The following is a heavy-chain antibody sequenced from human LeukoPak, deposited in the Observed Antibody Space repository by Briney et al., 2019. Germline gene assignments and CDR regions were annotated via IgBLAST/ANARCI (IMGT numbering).Heavy chain of an antibody. D-gene: IGHD3-3*01. CDR3: ARTYDFWSGYYYDY. J-gene: IGHJ4*02. CDR2: ISAYNGNT. CDR1: GYTFTSYG. Sequence: GASVKVSCKASGYTFTSYGISWVRQAPGQGLEWMRWISAYNGNTNYAQKLQGRVTMTTDTSTSTAYMELRSLRSDDTAVYYCARTYDFWSGYYYDYWGQGTLVTVSS. V-gene: IGHV1-18*01.